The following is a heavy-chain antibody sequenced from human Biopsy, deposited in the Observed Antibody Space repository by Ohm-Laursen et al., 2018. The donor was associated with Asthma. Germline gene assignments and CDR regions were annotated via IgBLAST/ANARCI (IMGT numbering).Heavy chain of an antibody. CDR1: GGTFNTYV. Sequence: SSVKVSCKSLGGTFNTYVIGWGRQAPGQGLEWMGGINSVFGTTTYPQKFQDRVTITADDSKSTVYMELSSLRSEDTAVYYCARKAGSCISRTCYSLDFWGQGTLVTVSS. V-gene: IGHV1-69*01. D-gene: IGHD2-2*01. J-gene: IGHJ4*02. CDR3: ARKAGSCISRTCYSLDF. CDR2: INSVFGTT.